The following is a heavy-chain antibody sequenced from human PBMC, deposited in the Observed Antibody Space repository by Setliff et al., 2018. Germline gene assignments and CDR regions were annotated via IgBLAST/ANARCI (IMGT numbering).Heavy chain of an antibody. Sequence: PSETLSLTCTVSGGSISNTYYYWSWIRQPAGQGLEWIGQIYTSWSTNYNPSLKSRVTISVDTSKNQFSLKLSSVTAADTAVYYCARAISGWYSAHYYYMDVWGKGTTVTVSS. CDR1: GGSISNTYYY. D-gene: IGHD6-19*01. CDR3: ARAISGWYSAHYYYMDV. V-gene: IGHV4-61*09. CDR2: IYTSWST. J-gene: IGHJ6*03.